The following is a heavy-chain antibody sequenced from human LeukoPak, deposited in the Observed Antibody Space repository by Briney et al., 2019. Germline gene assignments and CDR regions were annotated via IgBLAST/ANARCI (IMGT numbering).Heavy chain of an antibody. CDR1: GFPFSSYG. Sequence: GGSLRLSCAASGFPFSSYGMHWVRQAPGKGLEWVAFIRYDGSNKYYADSVKGRFTISRDNSKNTLYLQMNSLRAEDTAVYYCAKEPPPIVATILDYWGQGTLVTVSS. CDR3: AKEPPPIVATILDY. CDR2: IRYDGSNK. J-gene: IGHJ4*02. V-gene: IGHV3-30*02. D-gene: IGHD5-12*01.